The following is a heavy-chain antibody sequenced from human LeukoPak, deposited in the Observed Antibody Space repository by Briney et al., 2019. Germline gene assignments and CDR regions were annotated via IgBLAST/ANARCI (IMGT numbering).Heavy chain of an antibody. CDR3: ARGPGYCSSTSCYWGWFDP. D-gene: IGHD2-2*01. CDR2: MNPNSGNT. J-gene: IGHJ5*02. V-gene: IGHV1-8*03. Sequence: ASVKVSCKASGYTSTSYDINWVRQATGQGLEWMGWMNPNSGNTGYAQKFQGRVTITRNTSISTAYMELSSLRSEDTAVYYCARGPGYCSSTSCYWGWFDPWGQGTLVTVSS. CDR1: GYTSTSYD.